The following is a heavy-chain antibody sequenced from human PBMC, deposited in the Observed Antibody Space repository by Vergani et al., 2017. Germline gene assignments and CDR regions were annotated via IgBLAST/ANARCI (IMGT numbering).Heavy chain of an antibody. CDR3: ASPYVAGRDY. Sequence: QVQLQQWGAGLLKPSETLSLTCAVYGGSFSGYYWSWIRQPPGKGLEWIGSIYYSGSTYYNPSLKSRVTISVDTSKNQFSLKLSSVTAADTAVYYCASPYVAGRDYWGQGTLVTVSS. CDR1: GGSFSGYY. J-gene: IGHJ4*02. V-gene: IGHV4-34*01. D-gene: IGHD6-13*01. CDR2: IYYSGST.